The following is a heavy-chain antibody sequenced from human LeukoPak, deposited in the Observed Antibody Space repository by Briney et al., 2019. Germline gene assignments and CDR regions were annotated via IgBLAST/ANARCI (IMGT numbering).Heavy chain of an antibody. CDR1: GYTFTSYD. D-gene: IGHD3-22*01. CDR2: MNPNSGNT. Sequence: ASVKVSCKASGYTFTSYDIHWVRQATGQGLEWMGWMNPNSGNTGYAQKFQGRITMTRNTSISTAYMELSSLRSEDTAVYYCTRAPMIVVVTPHNSIPFDYWGQGTLVTVSS. V-gene: IGHV1-8*01. J-gene: IGHJ4*02. CDR3: TRAPMIVVVTPHNSIPFDY.